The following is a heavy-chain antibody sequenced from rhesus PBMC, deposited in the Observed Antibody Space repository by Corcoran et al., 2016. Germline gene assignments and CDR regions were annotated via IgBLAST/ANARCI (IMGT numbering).Heavy chain of an antibody. CDR2: ISGSSGST. V-gene: IGHV4-165*01. D-gene: IGHD3-3*01. CDR1: GGSFSGYY. J-gene: IGHJ5-2*02. Sequence: QVQLQESGPGLVKPSETLSLTCAVSGGSFSGYYWGWIRQPPGKGMEWIGFISGSSGSTYYNPSLKSRVTISTDTSKNQFSLKLSSVTAADTAVYYCARVEFLEWLLPNSLDVWGRGVLVTVSS. CDR3: ARVEFLEWLLPNSLDV.